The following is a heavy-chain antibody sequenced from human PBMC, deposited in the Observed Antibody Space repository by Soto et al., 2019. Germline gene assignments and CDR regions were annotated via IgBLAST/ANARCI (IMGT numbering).Heavy chain of an antibody. CDR1: GYTFTGYY. Sequence: RASVKVSCKASGYTFTGYYMHWVRQAPGQGLEWMGWINPNSGGTNYAQKFQGRVTMTRDTSISTAYMELSRLRSDDTAVYYCAREVIAARHFLRYYYGMDVWGQGTTVTVSS. CDR2: INPNSGGT. CDR3: AREVIAARHFLRYYYGMDV. J-gene: IGHJ6*02. V-gene: IGHV1-2*02. D-gene: IGHD6-6*01.